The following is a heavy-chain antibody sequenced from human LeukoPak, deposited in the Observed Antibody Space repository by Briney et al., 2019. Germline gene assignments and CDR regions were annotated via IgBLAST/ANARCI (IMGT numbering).Heavy chain of an antibody. J-gene: IGHJ4*02. CDR2: IYYSGST. CDR1: GGSIGGNY. CDR3: ARVRSPLTVDY. V-gene: IGHV4-59*01. D-gene: IGHD1-26*01. Sequence: SEALSLTCTVSGGSIGGNYWTCIRQPPGKGLEWIGNIYYSGSTNYSPSLKSRVTVSVDTSKNQFSLKLSSVTAADTAVYYCARVRSPLTVDYWGQGTLVSVSS.